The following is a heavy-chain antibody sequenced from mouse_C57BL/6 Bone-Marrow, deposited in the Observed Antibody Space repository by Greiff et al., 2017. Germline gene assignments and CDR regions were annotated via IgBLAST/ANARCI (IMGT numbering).Heavy chain of an antibody. CDR3: ARNSGLLPWYFDV. J-gene: IGHJ1*03. CDR2: IWSGGST. D-gene: IGHD1-1*01. CDR1: GFSLTSYG. Sequence: VQLVESGPGLVQPSQSLSITCTVSGFSLTSYGVHWVRQSPGKGLEWLGVIWSGGSTDYNAAFISRLSISKDNSKSQVFFKMNSLQADDTAIYYCARNSGLLPWYFDVWGTGTTVTVSS. V-gene: IGHV2-2*01.